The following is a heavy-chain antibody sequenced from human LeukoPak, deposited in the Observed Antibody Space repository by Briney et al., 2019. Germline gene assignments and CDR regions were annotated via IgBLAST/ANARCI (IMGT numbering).Heavy chain of an antibody. V-gene: IGHV4-59*12. CDR2: SFYSGNP. D-gene: IGHD6-19*01. CDR3: ARGSSGWYQNY. Sequence: SETLSLTCTVSGGSISNYYWYWMRQPPGKGLEWIAYSFYSGNPNYNPSLKGRVTISVDTSKNQFSLKLTSVTAADTAVYYCARGSSGWYQNYWGQGTLVTVSS. CDR1: GGSISNYY. J-gene: IGHJ4*02.